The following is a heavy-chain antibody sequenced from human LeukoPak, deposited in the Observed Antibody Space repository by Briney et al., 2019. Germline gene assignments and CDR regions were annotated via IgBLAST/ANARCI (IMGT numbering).Heavy chain of an antibody. CDR2: IYYTGST. Sequence: SETLSLTCTVSGGSITSSSYYWGWIRQPPGKGLEWIGSIYYTGSTFYNPSLKSRVTISVDTSKNQFSLKLSSVTAADTAVYYCARGPFSRSYSGAFDIWGQGTMVTVSS. J-gene: IGHJ3*02. D-gene: IGHD1-26*01. CDR1: GGSITSSSYY. CDR3: ARGPFSRSYSGAFDI. V-gene: IGHV4-39*07.